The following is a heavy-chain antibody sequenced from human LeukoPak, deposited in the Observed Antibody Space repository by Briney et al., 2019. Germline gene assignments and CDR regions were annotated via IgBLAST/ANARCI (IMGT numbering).Heavy chain of an antibody. CDR2: INPSGGST. J-gene: IGHJ4*02. Sequence: VKVSCKASGYTFTSYDINWVRQAPGQGLEWMGIINPSGGSTSYAQKFQGRVTMTRDTSTSTVYVELSSLRSEDTAVYYCARDFSSWYERPHTGFDYWGQGTLVTVSS. CDR1: GYTFTSYD. CDR3: ARDFSSWYERPHTGFDY. V-gene: IGHV1-46*01. D-gene: IGHD6-13*01.